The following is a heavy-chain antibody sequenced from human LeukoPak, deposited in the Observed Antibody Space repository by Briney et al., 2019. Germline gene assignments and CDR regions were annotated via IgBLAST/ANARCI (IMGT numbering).Heavy chain of an antibody. CDR2: INPSGGST. V-gene: IGHV1-46*01. D-gene: IGHD6-13*01. J-gene: IGHJ1*01. Sequence: GASVKVSCKASGYTFTSYYMHWVRQAPGQGLEWMGIINPSGGSTSYAQKFQGRVTMTRDTSTSTVYMELSSLRSEDTAVYYCARAGSIAAAGREGYFQHWGQGTLVTVSS. CDR1: GYTFTSYY. CDR3: ARAGSIAAAGREGYFQH.